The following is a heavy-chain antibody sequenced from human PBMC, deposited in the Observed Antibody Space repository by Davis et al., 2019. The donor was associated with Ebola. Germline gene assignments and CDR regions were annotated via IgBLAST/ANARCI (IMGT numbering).Heavy chain of an antibody. V-gene: IGHV1-46*01. CDR3: ARGDTVTTFLYYYGMDV. D-gene: IGHD4-17*01. J-gene: IGHJ6*02. CDR2: INPSGGST. CDR1: GGTFSTFR. Sequence: AASVKVSCKASGGTFSTFRISWVRQAPGQGLEWMGIINPSGGSTSYAQKFQGRVTMTRDTSTSTVYMELSSLRSEDTAVYYCARGDTVTTFLYYYGMDVWGQGTTVTVSS.